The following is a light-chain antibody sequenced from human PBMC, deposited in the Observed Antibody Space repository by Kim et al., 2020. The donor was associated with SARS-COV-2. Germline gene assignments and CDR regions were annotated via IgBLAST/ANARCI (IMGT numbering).Light chain of an antibody. Sequence: ALEQTVRITCQGASLRSYYASWYQQKPGQAPVLVIYDKNNRPSGIPDRFSGSSSGNTASLTITGAQAEDEADYYCNSRDSSGNHVVFGGGTQLTVL. J-gene: IGLJ2*01. CDR3: NSRDSSGNHVV. CDR2: DKN. V-gene: IGLV3-19*01. CDR1: SLRSYY.